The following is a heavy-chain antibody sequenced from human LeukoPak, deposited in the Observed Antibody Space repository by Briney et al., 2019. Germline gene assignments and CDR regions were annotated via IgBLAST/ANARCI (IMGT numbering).Heavy chain of an antibody. CDR3: ARGWLAETMVVTPYNY. CDR1: GGTFSSHT. J-gene: IGHJ4*02. Sequence: SVNVSCKASGGTFSSHTINWVRQAPGQGLEWMGGIIPIFGTANYAQKFQGRVTITAVESTSTAYMEVSSLRSEDTAVYYCARGWLAETMVVTPYNYWGQGTLVTVSS. V-gene: IGHV1-69*13. D-gene: IGHD4-23*01. CDR2: IIPIFGTA.